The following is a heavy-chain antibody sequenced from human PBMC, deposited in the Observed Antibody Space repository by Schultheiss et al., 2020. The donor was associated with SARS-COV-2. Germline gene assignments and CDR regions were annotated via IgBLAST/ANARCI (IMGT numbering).Heavy chain of an antibody. CDR3: ARDGYSYGYDRWYYFDY. CDR2: ISGSGGST. CDR1: GFTFSSYW. D-gene: IGHD5-18*01. J-gene: IGHJ4*02. Sequence: GGSLRLSCAASGFTFSSYWMHWVRQAPGKGLEWVSAISGSGGSTYYADSVKGRFTITRDNSKNTLYLQMNSLRAEDTAVYYCARDGYSYGYDRWYYFDYWGQGTLVTVSS. V-gene: IGHV3-23*01.